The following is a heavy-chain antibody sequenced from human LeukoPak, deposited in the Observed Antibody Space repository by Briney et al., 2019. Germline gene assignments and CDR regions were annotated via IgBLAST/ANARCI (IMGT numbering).Heavy chain of an antibody. V-gene: IGHV4-39*07. Sequence: SETLSLTCTVSGGSISSSSYYWGWIRQPPGKGLEWIGSIYYSGSTCYNPSLKSRVTISVDMSKNQFSLKLNSVTAADTAVFYCASSDSSGYYVDYWGQGTLVTVSS. CDR1: GGSISSSSYY. CDR2: IYYSGST. J-gene: IGHJ4*02. CDR3: ASSDSSGYYVDY. D-gene: IGHD3-22*01.